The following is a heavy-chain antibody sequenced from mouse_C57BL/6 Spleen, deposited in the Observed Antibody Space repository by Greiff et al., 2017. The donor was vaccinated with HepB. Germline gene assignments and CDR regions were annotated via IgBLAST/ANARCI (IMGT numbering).Heavy chain of an antibody. Sequence: EVKLMESGGGLVKPGGSLKLSCAASGFTFSDYGMHWVRQAPEKGLEWVAYISSGSSTIYYADTVKGRFTISRDNAKNTLFLQMTSLRSEDTAMYYCARQDYYGSSYFDYWGQSTTLTVSS. D-gene: IGHD1-1*01. V-gene: IGHV5-17*01. CDR3: ARQDYYGSSYFDY. J-gene: IGHJ2*01. CDR1: GFTFSDYG. CDR2: ISSGSSTI.